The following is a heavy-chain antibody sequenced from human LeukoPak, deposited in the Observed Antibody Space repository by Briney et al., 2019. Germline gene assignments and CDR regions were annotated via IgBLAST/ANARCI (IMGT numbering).Heavy chain of an antibody. Sequence: GGSLRLSCAASGFTFSSYAMSWVRQAPGKGLEWVSAITGSGGSTYYADSVKGRFTISRDNSKKTLYLQMNRLRAEGTAVYYCAKVPLIAAPKHFDYWGQGTLVTVSS. D-gene: IGHD6-13*01. J-gene: IGHJ4*02. CDR1: GFTFSSYA. CDR2: ITGSGGST. V-gene: IGHV3-23*01. CDR3: AKVPLIAAPKHFDY.